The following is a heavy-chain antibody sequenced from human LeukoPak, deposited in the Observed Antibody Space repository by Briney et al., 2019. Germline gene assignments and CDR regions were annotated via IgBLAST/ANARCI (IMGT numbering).Heavy chain of an antibody. J-gene: IGHJ4*02. CDR3: ATDSLVSSSSDRPLGGFDY. CDR1: GYTFTDYY. D-gene: IGHD6-13*01. Sequence: ASVKISCKVSGYTFTDYYMHWVQQAPGKGLEWMGLVDPEDGETIYAEKFQGRVTITADTSTDTAYMELSSLGSEDTAVYYCATDSLVSSSSDRPLGGFDYWGQGTLVTVSS. V-gene: IGHV1-69-2*01. CDR2: VDPEDGET.